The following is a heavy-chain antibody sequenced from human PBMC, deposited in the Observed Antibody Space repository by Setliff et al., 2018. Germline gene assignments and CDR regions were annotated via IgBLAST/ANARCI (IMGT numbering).Heavy chain of an antibody. J-gene: IGHJ4*02. CDR1: GYTFSNYG. CDR3: ARVESMVRGKNILRHFDY. Sequence: GASVKVSCKASGYTFSNYGVTWVRQAPGQGLEWMGWFTVYNGNTKYAQNLQGRLTLTTDISTSTAYMELGSLTTDDTAVYYCARVESMVRGKNILRHFDYWGQGIQVTVSS. D-gene: IGHD3-10*01. CDR2: FTVYNGNT. V-gene: IGHV1-18*01.